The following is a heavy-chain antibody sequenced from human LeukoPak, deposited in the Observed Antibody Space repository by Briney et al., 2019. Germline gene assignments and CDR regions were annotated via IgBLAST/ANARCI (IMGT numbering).Heavy chain of an antibody. Sequence: GGSLRLSCAASGFTFDDYAMHWVRQAPGKGLEWVSGISWNSGSIGYADCVKGRFTISRDNAQNSLYLQMNSLRAEDTALYYCAISSGWYSYYFDYWGQGTLVTVSS. CDR2: ISWNSGSI. V-gene: IGHV3-9*01. J-gene: IGHJ4*02. D-gene: IGHD6-19*01. CDR3: AISSGWYSYYFDY. CDR1: GFTFDDYA.